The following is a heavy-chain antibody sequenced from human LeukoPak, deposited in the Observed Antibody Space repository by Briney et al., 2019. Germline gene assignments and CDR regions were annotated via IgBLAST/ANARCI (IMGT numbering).Heavy chain of an antibody. Sequence: SETLSLTCAVYGGSYSGYYWRWIRQPPGKGLEWIGEINHSGSTNYNPSLKSRVTISVDTSKNQFSLKLSSVTAADTAVYYCARARGSGSRSLYGRDVWGQGTTVTVSS. CDR2: INHSGST. D-gene: IGHD3-10*01. CDR3: ARARGSGSRSLYGRDV. J-gene: IGHJ6*02. V-gene: IGHV4-34*01. CDR1: GGSYSGYY.